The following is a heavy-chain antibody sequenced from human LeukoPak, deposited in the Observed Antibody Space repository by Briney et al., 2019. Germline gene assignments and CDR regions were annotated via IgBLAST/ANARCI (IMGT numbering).Heavy chain of an antibody. CDR2: IYTSGST. Sequence: SETLSLTCTVSGGSISSYYWSWVRQPPGKGLEWIGYIYTSGSTNYNPSLKSRDTISVDTSKNQFSLKLSSVTAADTAVYYCARIDDYGSYYMDVWGKGTSVTVSS. J-gene: IGHJ6*03. CDR1: GGSISSYY. D-gene: IGHD4-17*01. V-gene: IGHV4-4*09. CDR3: ARIDDYGSYYMDV.